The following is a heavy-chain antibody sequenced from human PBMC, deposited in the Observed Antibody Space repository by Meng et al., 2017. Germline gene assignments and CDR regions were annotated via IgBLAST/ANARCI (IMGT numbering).Heavy chain of an antibody. J-gene: IGHJ4*02. CDR1: GYTLIDYF. D-gene: IGHD5-24*01. V-gene: IGHV1-2*06. CDR2: INPNSGGT. Sequence: QVQLVQSGAAVKKPGALVKVSCKASGYTLIDYFMHWVRQAPGQGLEWMGRINPNSGGTNYAQKFQGRVTMTRDTSISTAYMEMSRLTSDDTAVYYCATWGEMATSNFDYWGQGTLVTVSS. CDR3: ATWGEMATSNFDY.